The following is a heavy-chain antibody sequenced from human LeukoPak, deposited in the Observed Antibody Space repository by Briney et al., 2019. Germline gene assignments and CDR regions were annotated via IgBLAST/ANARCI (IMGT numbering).Heavy chain of an antibody. CDR2: ITSGSNYI. CDR1: GFTFSSYS. CDR3: ARVGISLRDFDY. J-gene: IGHJ4*02. V-gene: IGHV3-21*01. D-gene: IGHD7-27*01. Sequence: GGSLRLSCAASGFTFSSYSMNWVRQAPGKGLEWVSAITSGSNYIHYADSVKGRFTISRDNAKNSLYLQMNSLRAEDTAVYYCARVGISLRDFDYWGQGTLVTV.